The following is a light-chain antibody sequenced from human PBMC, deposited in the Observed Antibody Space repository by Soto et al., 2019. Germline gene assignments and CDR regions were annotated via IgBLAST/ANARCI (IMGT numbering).Light chain of an antibody. J-gene: IGLJ2*01. CDR3: SSFSSSTTLL. V-gene: IGLV2-14*01. Sequence: QSVLTQPASVSGSPGQSITISCTGTSSDVGGYNYVSWYQQQPGKAPKLLIYDVTNRPSGVSNRFSGSKSGNTASLTISGLQAEDESDYYCSSFSSSTTLLFGGGTQLTVL. CDR1: SSDVGGYNY. CDR2: DVT.